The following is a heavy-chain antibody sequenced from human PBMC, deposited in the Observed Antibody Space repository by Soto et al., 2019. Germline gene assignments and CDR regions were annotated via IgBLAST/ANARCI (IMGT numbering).Heavy chain of an antibody. V-gene: IGHV3-30-3*01. CDR3: ARDRFANSWSYFDY. CDR2: ISDDGSNK. Sequence: QVQLVESGGGVVQPGRSLRLSCAASGFTFSNYALHWVRQAPGKGLEWVAVISDDGSNKYYADSVKGRFTISRDNSKNTLYLQMNSLRAEDTAVYYCARDRFANSWSYFDYWGQGTPVTVSS. D-gene: IGHD6-13*01. J-gene: IGHJ4*02. CDR1: GFTFSNYA.